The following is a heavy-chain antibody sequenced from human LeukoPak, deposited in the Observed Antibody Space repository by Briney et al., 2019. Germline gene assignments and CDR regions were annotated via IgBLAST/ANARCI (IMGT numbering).Heavy chain of an antibody. CDR1: GGSFSGYY. J-gene: IGHJ4*02. V-gene: IGHV4-34*01. Sequence: SETLSLTCAVYGGSFSGYYWSWIRQPPGKGLEWIGEINHSGSTNYNPSLKSRVTISVDTSKNQFSLKLSSVTAADTAAYYCARGGYCSSTSCYTDYWGQGTLVTVSS. CDR2: INHSGST. CDR3: ARGGYCSSTSCYTDY. D-gene: IGHD2-2*02.